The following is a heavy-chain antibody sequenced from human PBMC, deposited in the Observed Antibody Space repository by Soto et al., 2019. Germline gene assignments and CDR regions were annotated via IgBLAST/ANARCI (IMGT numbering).Heavy chain of an antibody. V-gene: IGHV3-73*01. CDR1: GFTFSGSA. CDR3: TSRVLMVYGHWNFDY. Sequence: GGSLRLSCAASGFTFSGSAMHWVRQASGKGLEWVGRIRSKANSYATAYAASVKGRFTISRDDSKNTAYLQMNSLKTEDTAVYYCTSRVLMVYGHWNFDYWGQGTLVTVSS. CDR2: IRSKANSYAT. J-gene: IGHJ4*02. D-gene: IGHD2-8*01.